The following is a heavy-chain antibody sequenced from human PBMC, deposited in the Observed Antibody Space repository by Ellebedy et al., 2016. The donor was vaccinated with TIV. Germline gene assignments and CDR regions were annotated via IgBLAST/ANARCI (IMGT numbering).Heavy chain of an antibody. CDR3: ARDRSGSYGFDY. Sequence: MPSETLSLTCTVSGGSISSYYWSRIRQPPGKGLEWIGYIYYSGSTNYNPSLKSRVTISVDTSKNQFSLKLSSVTAADTAVYYCARDRSGSYGFDYWGQGTLVTISS. D-gene: IGHD1-26*01. CDR2: IYYSGST. J-gene: IGHJ4*02. V-gene: IGHV4-59*01. CDR1: GGSISSYY.